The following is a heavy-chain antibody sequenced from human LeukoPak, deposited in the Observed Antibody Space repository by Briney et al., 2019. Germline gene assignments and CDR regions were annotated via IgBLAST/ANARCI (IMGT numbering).Heavy chain of an antibody. Sequence: PSETLSLTCAVYGGSFSGYYWGWIRQPPGKGLEWIGSIYYSGSTYYNPSLKSRVTISVDTSKNQFSLKLSSVTAADTAVYYCARDENVGDLWFGELSLPQTLGYWGQGTLVTVSS. CDR2: IYYSGST. D-gene: IGHD3-10*01. CDR3: ARDENVGDLWFGELSLPQTLGY. J-gene: IGHJ4*02. V-gene: IGHV4-34*01. CDR1: GGSFSGYY.